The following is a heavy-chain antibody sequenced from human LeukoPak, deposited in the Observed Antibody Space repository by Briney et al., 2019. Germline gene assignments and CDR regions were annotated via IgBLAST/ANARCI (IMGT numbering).Heavy chain of an antibody. V-gene: IGHV1-69*13. CDR1: GGTFSSYA. J-gene: IGHJ5*02. D-gene: IGHD2-8*01. CDR2: IIPIFGTA. Sequence: ASVNVSCKASGGTFSSYAISWVRQAPGQGLEWMGGIIPIFGTANYAQKFQGRVTITADESTSTAYMELSSLRSEDTAVYYCARGAHCTNGVCPYNWFDPWGQGTLVTVSS. CDR3: ARGAHCTNGVCPYNWFDP.